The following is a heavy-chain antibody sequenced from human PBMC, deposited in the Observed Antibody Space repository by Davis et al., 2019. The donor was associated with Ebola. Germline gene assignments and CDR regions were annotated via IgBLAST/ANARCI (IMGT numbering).Heavy chain of an antibody. V-gene: IGHV4-39*07. Sequence: PSETLSLTCTVSGGSISSGDYYWSWIRQPPGKGLEWIGEINHSGSTNYNPSLKSRVTISVDTSKNQFSLKLSSVTAADTAVYYCARGRWTRGWFDPWGQGTLVTVSS. J-gene: IGHJ5*02. CDR2: INHSGST. CDR3: ARGRWTRGWFDP. D-gene: IGHD4-23*01. CDR1: GGSISSGDYY.